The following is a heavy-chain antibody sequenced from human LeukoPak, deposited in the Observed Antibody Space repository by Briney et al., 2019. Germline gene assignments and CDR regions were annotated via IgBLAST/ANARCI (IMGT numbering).Heavy chain of an antibody. D-gene: IGHD5-12*01. J-gene: IGHJ6*02. CDR3: ASGGIYSNGMDV. CDR2: ISSSGSTI. CDR1: GFTFSNAW. V-gene: IGHV3-11*01. Sequence: TGGSLRLSCAASGFTFSNAWMSWVRQAPGKGLEWVSYISSSGSTIYYADSVKGRFTISRDNAKNSLYLQMNSLRAEDTAVYYCASGGIYSNGMDVWGQGTTVTVSS.